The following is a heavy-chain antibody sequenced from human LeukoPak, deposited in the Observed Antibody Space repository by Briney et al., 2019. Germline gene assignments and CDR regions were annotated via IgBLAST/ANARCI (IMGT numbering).Heavy chain of an antibody. J-gene: IGHJ4*02. Sequence: GGSLRVSCAASGFSFSAFAMSWVRQAPGQRLEWVSSISDSGVATYYGDSVKGRFAISRDNSEKKVYLEMKSLRVEDTALYYCAKERSPGYSSSWPSSFDWWGQGTLVTVSS. CDR1: GFSFSAFA. CDR3: AKERSPGYSSSWPSSFDW. V-gene: IGHV3-23*01. D-gene: IGHD2-2*01. CDR2: ISDSGVAT.